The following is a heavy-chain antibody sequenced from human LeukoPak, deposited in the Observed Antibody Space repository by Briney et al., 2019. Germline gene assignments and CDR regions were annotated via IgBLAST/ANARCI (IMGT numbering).Heavy chain of an antibody. J-gene: IGHJ4*02. CDR2: ISAYNGNT. V-gene: IGHV1-18*01. CDR1: GYTFTSYG. D-gene: IGHD6-19*01. Sequence: GASVKVSCKTSGYTFTSYGISWVRQAPGQGLEWMGWISAYNGNTNYAQKVQGRVTMTTDTSTSTAYMELRSLRSDDTAVYYCARDKGWPNSGGYHPFDYWGQGTLVTVSS. CDR3: ARDKGWPNSGGYHPFDY.